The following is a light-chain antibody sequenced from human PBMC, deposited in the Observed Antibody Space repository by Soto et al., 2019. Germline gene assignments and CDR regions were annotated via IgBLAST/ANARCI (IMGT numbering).Light chain of an antibody. Sequence: DIVMTQSPATLSVSPGESATLSCRTSQSVSSNLAWYQQKPGQAPRLLIYGASTRATGVPARFSGSGSRTEFTLTITSLQSEDFAVYYCQQYTNWPRAFGGGTKVEIK. J-gene: IGKJ4*01. CDR3: QQYTNWPRA. CDR1: QSVSSN. V-gene: IGKV3-15*01. CDR2: GAS.